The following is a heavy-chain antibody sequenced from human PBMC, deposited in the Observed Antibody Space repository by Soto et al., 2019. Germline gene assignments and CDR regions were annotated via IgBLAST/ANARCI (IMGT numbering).Heavy chain of an antibody. CDR2: ISSNGGST. V-gene: IGHV3-64*02. CDR1: GFTFSSYD. CDR3: AREGSSGYRYYFDY. J-gene: IGHJ4*02. D-gene: IGHD3-22*01. Sequence: EVQLVESGEGLVQPGGSLRLSCAASGFTFSSYDMHWVRQAPGKGLEYVSAISSNGGSTYYADSVKGRFTISRDNSKNTLYLQMGSLRAEDMAVYYCAREGSSGYRYYFDYWGQGTLVTVSS.